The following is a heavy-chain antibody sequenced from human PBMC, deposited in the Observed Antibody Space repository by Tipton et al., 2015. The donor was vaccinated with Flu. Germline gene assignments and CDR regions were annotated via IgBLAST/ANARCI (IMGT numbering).Heavy chain of an antibody. CDR3: VKDPGLWFGEYVPYYFDY. J-gene: IGHJ4*02. V-gene: IGHV3-64D*06. Sequence: SLRLSCSASGFTFSSYAMHWVRQAPGKGLEYVSAISSNGGSTYYADSVKGRFTISRDNSKNTLYLQMSSLRAEDTAVYYCVKDPGLWFGEYVPYYFDYWGQGTLVTVSS. CDR1: GFTFSSYA. D-gene: IGHD3-10*01. CDR2: ISSNGGST.